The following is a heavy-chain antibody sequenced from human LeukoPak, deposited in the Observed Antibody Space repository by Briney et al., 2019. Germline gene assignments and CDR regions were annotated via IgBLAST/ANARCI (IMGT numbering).Heavy chain of an antibody. J-gene: IGHJ4*02. V-gene: IGHV4-34*09. CDR1: GGSFSGYY. Sequence: PSETLSLTCAVYGGSFSGYYWSWIRQPPGKGLEWIGYIYYSGSTYYNPSLKSRVTISVDTSKNQFSLKLSSVTAADTAVYYCARGPLGYYDSSGYYDYWGQGILVTVSS. CDR3: ARGPLGYYDSSGYYDY. D-gene: IGHD3-22*01. CDR2: IYYSGST.